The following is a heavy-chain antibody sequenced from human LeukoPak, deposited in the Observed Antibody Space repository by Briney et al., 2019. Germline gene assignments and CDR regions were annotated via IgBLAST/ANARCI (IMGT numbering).Heavy chain of an antibody. CDR3: ARARLGYYYMDV. CDR1: GGSISSYY. D-gene: IGHD6-6*01. J-gene: IGHJ6*03. V-gene: IGHV4-59*01. CDR2: IYYSGST. Sequence: SETLSLTCTVSGGSISSYYWSWIRQPPGKGLEWIGYIYYSGSTNYNPSLKSRVTISVDTSKNQFSLKLSSVTAADTAVYYCARARLGYYYMDVWGKGTTVTVSS.